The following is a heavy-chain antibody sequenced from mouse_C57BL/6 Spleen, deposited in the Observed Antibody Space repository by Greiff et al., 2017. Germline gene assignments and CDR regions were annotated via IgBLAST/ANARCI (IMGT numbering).Heavy chain of an antibody. CDR1: GYTFTSYW. V-gene: IGHV1-64*01. J-gene: IGHJ3*01. CDR2: IHPNSGST. CDR3: ARGDTLTGAWFAY. D-gene: IGHD4-1*01. Sequence: QVQLQQPGAELVKPGASVKLSCKASGYTFTSYWMHWVKQRPGQGLEWIGMIHPNSGSTNYNEKFKSKATLTVDKSSSTAYMQLSSLTSEDSAVYYCARGDTLTGAWFAYWGQGTLVTVSA.